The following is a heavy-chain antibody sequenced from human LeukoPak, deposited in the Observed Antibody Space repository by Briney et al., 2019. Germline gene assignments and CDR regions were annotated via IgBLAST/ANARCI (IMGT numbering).Heavy chain of an antibody. J-gene: IGHJ5*02. CDR3: ARDAAADYDWFDP. Sequence: TLSLTCTVSGGSISSGGYYWSWIRQPPGKGLEWIGYIYHSGSTYYNPSLKSRVTISVDRSKNQFSLKLSSVTAADTAVYYCARDAAADYDWFDPWGQGTLVTVSS. CDR2: IYHSGST. CDR1: GGSISSGGYY. D-gene: IGHD4-17*01. V-gene: IGHV4-30-2*01.